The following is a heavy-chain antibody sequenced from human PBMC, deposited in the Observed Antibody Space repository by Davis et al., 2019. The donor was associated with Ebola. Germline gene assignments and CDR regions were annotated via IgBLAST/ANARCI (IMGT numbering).Heavy chain of an antibody. CDR2: INPNSVGT. J-gene: IGHJ4*02. CDR1: AYTFTCYY. CDR3: ARCCPLGRAAPDEKTDY. Sequence: SVTLACQASAYTFTCYYMHWVLQAAGQGLGWMGRINPNSVGTNYALKFQGRVTMTRDTSISTAYMELSRLRADDTAVYYCARCCPLGRAAPDEKTDYWGQGTLVTVSS. D-gene: IGHD6-13*01. V-gene: IGHV1-2*06.